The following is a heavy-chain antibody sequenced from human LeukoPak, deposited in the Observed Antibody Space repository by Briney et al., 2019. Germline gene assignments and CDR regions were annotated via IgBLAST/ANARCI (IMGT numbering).Heavy chain of an antibody. CDR3: AVGSHYYDSSGYLDY. V-gene: IGHV3-53*01. Sequence: GGSLRLSCAASGFTVSSNYMSWVRQAPGKGLEWVSVIYSGGRTYYADSVKGRFTISRDNSKNALYLQMNSLRAEDTAVYYCAVGSHYYDSSGYLDYWGQGTLVTVSS. D-gene: IGHD3-22*01. CDR2: IYSGGRT. CDR1: GFTVSSNY. J-gene: IGHJ4*02.